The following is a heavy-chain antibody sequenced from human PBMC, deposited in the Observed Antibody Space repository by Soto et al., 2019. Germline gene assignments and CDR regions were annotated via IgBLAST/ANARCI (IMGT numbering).Heavy chain of an antibody. Sequence: QLQLQESGPGLVKPSETLSLTCTVSGDSMGSSSYYWGWIRQPPGMGLEWIGSIYYSGSTYQKPSLKSRVTISVDTSKGQFSLKLSSVTAADTAVYYCARHLGYYDYIWGSYRPYYFDYWGQGTLVTVSS. V-gene: IGHV4-39*01. J-gene: IGHJ4*02. D-gene: IGHD3-16*02. CDR1: GDSMGSSSYY. CDR2: IYYSGST. CDR3: ARHLGYYDYIWGSYRPYYFDY.